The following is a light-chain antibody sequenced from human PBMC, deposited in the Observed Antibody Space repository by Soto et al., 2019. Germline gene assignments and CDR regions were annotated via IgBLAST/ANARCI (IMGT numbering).Light chain of an antibody. J-gene: IGKJ1*01. CDR1: QSVSSNS. CDR2: GAS. V-gene: IGKV3-20*01. Sequence: ENVLAQSPGTLSLSPGEGATLSCRASQSVSSNSLAWYQQKPGQAPRLLIYGASTRATGIPDRFSGSGSGTDFTLTISRLEPEDFAVYYCQQYGSPWTFGQGTK. CDR3: QQYGSPWT.